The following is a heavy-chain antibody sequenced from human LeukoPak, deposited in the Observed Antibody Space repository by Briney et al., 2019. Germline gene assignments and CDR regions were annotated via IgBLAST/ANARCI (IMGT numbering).Heavy chain of an antibody. J-gene: IGHJ4*02. CDR3: AKGVTPVISLQFFDY. D-gene: IGHD4-17*01. Sequence: GGSLRLSCAASGFTFSSYGMNWVRQAPGKGLEWVSSISGSGLNTYYADSVKGRFTISRDKSKNTLYLQMNSLRAEDTAVYYCAKGVTPVISLQFFDYWGQGTLVTVSS. V-gene: IGHV3-23*01. CDR2: ISGSGLNT. CDR1: GFTFSSYG.